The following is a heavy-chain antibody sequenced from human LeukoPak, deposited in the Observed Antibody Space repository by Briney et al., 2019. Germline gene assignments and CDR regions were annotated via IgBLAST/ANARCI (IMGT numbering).Heavy chain of an antibody. V-gene: IGHV3-23*01. Sequence: GGSLRLSCVASGSASGSTFSGSAMTWVRQAPGKGLEWVSTISSSGGSTYYADSVKGRFTISRDNAKNSLYLQMNSLRAEDTAVYYCARELPGRDSTRRFDYWGQGTLVTVSS. CDR1: GSTFSGSA. CDR2: ISSSGGST. CDR3: ARELPGRDSTRRFDY. J-gene: IGHJ4*02. D-gene: IGHD2-2*01.